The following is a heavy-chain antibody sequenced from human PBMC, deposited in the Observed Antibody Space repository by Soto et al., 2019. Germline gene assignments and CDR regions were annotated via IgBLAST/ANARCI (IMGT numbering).Heavy chain of an antibody. Sequence: QVQLVQSGAEVKKPGSSVKVSCKASGGTFSSYAISWVRQAPGQGLEWMGGIIPIFGTANYAQKFQGRVTITXXEXTXXAYRELSSLRSEDTAVYYCARESSGIGYYYYGMDVWGQGTTVTVSS. V-gene: IGHV1-69*05. J-gene: IGHJ6*02. CDR2: IIPIFGTA. CDR3: ARESSGIGYYYYGMDV. D-gene: IGHD3-10*01. CDR1: GGTFSSYA.